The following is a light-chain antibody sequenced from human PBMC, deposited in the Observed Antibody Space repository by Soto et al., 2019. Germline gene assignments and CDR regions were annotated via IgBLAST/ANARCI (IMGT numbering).Light chain of an antibody. CDR1: QSVSSN. Sequence: EIVMTQSPATLSVSPGERATLSCRASQSVSSNLAWYQQKPGQAPRLLIYGESTRATGIPARFSGSGSGTEFTLTISSLQSEDFAVYECQQYNNWHRTFGQGTKVEIK. J-gene: IGKJ1*01. CDR2: GES. V-gene: IGKV3-15*01. CDR3: QQYNNWHRT.